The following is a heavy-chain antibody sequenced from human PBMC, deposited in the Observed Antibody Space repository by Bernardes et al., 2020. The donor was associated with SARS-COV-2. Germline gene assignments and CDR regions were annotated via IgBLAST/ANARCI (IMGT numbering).Heavy chain of an antibody. Sequence: WSTLSLTCTVSGGSISSYYWAWIRQPPGQGLEWIGYIYYSGSTNYNPSLKSRVTISVDRSQNHFSLNLSSVTPADTAVYYCARDLSHLVRRGFDLWGRGTLVTVSS. CDR1: GGSISSYY. CDR2: IYYSGST. CDR3: ARDLSHLVRRGFDL. D-gene: IGHD3-10*01. V-gene: IGHV4-59*01. J-gene: IGHJ2*01.